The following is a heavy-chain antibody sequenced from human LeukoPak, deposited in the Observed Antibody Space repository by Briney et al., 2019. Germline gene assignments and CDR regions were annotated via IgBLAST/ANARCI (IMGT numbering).Heavy chain of an antibody. CDR2: IYHSGST. Sequence: SETLSLTCAVSGYSISSGYYWGWLRQPPGKGLEWLGSIYHSGSTYYNPSLKGRVTISVDTSKNQFSLKLSSVTAADTAVYYCARQGPVSDRYFDYWGQGTLVTVSS. CDR3: ARQGPVSDRYFDY. D-gene: IGHD1-14*01. J-gene: IGHJ4*02. V-gene: IGHV4-38-2*01. CDR1: GYSISSGYY.